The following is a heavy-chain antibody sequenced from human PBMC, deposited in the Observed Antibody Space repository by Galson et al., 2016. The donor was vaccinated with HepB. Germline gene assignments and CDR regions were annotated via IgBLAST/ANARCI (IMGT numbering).Heavy chain of an antibody. D-gene: IGHD6-13*01. CDR1: GFTFNSFG. V-gene: IGHV3-33*01. CDR3: AREAPIAAPGANDC. CDR2: IWYDGSNK. Sequence: SLRLSCAASGFTFNSFGMPWVRQAPGKGLEWVAVIWYDGSNKYYGDSVKGRFTISRDNSKNTLYLQMNSLRSEDTAIYSCAREAPIAAPGANDCWGQGTQVTVSS. J-gene: IGHJ4*02.